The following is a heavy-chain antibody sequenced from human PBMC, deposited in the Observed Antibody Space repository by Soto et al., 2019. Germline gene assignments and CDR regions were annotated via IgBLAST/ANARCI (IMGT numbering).Heavy chain of an antibody. CDR2: IYPGDSRT. V-gene: IGHV5-51*01. CDR1: GYSFTTYW. CDR3: ARYYGYGGNSDIHDI. J-gene: IGHJ3*02. D-gene: IGHD4-17*01. Sequence: GESLKISCKGSGYSFTTYWIAWVRQMPGKGLEWMGIIYPGDSRTTCSPSFQGQVIISADKSISTVYLQWSSLKASDTAMYYCARYYGYGGNSDIHDIWSQRTIVTGSS.